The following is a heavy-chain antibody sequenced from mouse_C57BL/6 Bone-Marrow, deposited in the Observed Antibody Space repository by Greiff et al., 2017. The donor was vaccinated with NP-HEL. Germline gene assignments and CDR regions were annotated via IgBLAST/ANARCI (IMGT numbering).Heavy chain of an antibody. CDR3: ARGYGSSFLYWYFDV. CDR1: GYTFTDYY. D-gene: IGHD1-1*01. Sequence: VQLQQSGPELVKPGASVKISCKASGYTFTDYYMNWVKQSHGKSLEWIGDINPNNGGTSYNQKFKGKATLTVDKSSSTAYMELRSLTSEDSAVYYCARGYGSSFLYWYFDVWGTGTTVTVSS. V-gene: IGHV1-26*01. J-gene: IGHJ1*03. CDR2: INPNNGGT.